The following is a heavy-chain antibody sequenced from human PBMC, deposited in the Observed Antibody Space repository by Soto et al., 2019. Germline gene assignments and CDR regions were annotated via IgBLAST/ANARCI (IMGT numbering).Heavy chain of an antibody. CDR1: GGSISSSSYY. CDR2: IYYSGST. D-gene: IGHD3-3*01. V-gene: IGHV4-39*01. Sequence: PSETLSLTCTVSGGSISSSSYYWGWIRQPPGKGLEWIGSIYYSGSTYYNPSLKSRVTISVDTSKNQFSLKLSSVTAADTAVYYCARSKADFWSGYSSFQQWGQGTLVTVSA. J-gene: IGHJ1*01. CDR3: ARSKADFWSGYSSFQQ.